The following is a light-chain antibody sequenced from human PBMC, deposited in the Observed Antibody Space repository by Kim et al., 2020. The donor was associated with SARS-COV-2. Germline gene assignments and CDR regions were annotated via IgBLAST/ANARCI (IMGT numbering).Light chain of an antibody. CDR2: DVT. Sequence: GQSITISCIGSSSDIGGYTSVSWYQQHPGKPPKLMISDVTKRPSGVSNRFSGSKSGNTASLTISGLQADDEADYYCSSYTAASTWVFGGGTQLTVL. CDR3: SSYTAASTWV. J-gene: IGLJ2*01. V-gene: IGLV2-14*03. CDR1: SSDIGGYTS.